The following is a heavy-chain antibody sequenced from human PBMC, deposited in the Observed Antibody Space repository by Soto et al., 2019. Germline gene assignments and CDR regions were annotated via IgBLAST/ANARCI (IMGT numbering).Heavy chain of an antibody. V-gene: IGHV2-70*04. CDR1: GFSLSTSGLR. Sequence: SGPTLVNPTQTLTLTCTFSGFSLSTSGLRVSWIRQPPGKALEWLARIDWDDDKFYSTSLKTRLTISKDTSKNQVVLTMTNMDPVDTATYYCARTQYYGMDVWGQGTTVTVSS. CDR2: IDWDDDK. J-gene: IGHJ6*02. CDR3: ARTQYYGMDV.